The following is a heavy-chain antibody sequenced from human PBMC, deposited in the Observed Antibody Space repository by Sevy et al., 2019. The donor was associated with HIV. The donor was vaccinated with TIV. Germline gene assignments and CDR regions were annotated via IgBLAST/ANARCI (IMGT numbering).Heavy chain of an antibody. Sequence: GGSLRLSXAAXXXTXXXYXMSWIXXAXGXGXXXVSYXXXXXVNXNYADSVKGRFTISRDNAKNSLYLQMNSLRTGDTAVYYXARARVXXSXXXXXXXWGQXTLVTVSS. J-gene: IGHJ1*01. CDR1: XXTXXXYX. V-gene: IGHV3-11*06. CDR2: XXXXXVNX. CDR3: ARARVXXSXXXXXXX. D-gene: IGHD2-15*01.